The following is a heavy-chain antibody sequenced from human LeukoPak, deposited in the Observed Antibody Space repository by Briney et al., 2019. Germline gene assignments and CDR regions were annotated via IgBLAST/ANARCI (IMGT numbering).Heavy chain of an antibody. Sequence: SETLSLTCAVYGGSFSGYYWSGIRQPPGKGLEGVGEINHSGRTNYNPSLKSRVTVSVDTSKNQFSLRLSPVTTAHKAVYYCAKGSVRRSYYYGMDVWGQGTTVTVSS. V-gene: IGHV4-34*01. J-gene: IGHJ6*02. CDR3: AKGSVRRSYYYGMDV. CDR2: INHSGRT. CDR1: GGSFSGYY.